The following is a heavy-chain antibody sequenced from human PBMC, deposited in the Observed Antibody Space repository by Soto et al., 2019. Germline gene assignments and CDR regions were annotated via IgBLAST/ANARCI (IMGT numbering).Heavy chain of an antibody. V-gene: IGHV4-59*08. D-gene: IGHD1-26*01. CDR3: ARRVVGATTWFDP. Sequence: PSETLSLTCTVSCGSISSYYWSWIRQPPGKGLEWIGYIYYSGSTNYNPSLKSRVTISVDTSKNQFSLKLSSVTAADTAVYYCARRVVGATTWFDPWGQGTLVTVSS. CDR1: CGSISSYY. J-gene: IGHJ5*02. CDR2: IYYSGST.